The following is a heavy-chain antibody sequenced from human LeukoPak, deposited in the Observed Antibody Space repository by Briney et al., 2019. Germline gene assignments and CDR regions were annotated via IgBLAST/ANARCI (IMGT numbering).Heavy chain of an antibody. CDR2: IIPIFGTA. V-gene: IGHV1-69*13. CDR1: GGTFSSYA. D-gene: IGHD4-11*01. CDR3: ARGSTVEPEDYYYYGMDF. J-gene: IGHJ6*02. Sequence: ASVKVSCKASGGTFSSYAISWVRQAPGQGLEWMGGIIPIFGTANYAQKFQGRVTITADESTSTAYMELSSLRSEDTAVYYCARGSTVEPEDYYYYGMDFWGQGTTVTVSS.